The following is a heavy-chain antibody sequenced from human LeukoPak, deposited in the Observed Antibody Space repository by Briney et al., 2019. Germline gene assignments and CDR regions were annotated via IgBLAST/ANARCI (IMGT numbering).Heavy chain of an antibody. D-gene: IGHD3-10*01. J-gene: IGHJ4*02. CDR3: ARVDVYGYGSGSRNDY. CDR2: MNPNSGNT. CDR1: GYTFTSYD. V-gene: IGHV1-8*02. Sequence: GASVKVSCKASGYTFTSYDINWVRQATGQGLEWMGWMNPNSGNTGYAQKFQGRVTMTRDTSISTAYMELSRLRSDDTAVYYCARVDVYGYGSGSRNDYWGQGTLVTVSS.